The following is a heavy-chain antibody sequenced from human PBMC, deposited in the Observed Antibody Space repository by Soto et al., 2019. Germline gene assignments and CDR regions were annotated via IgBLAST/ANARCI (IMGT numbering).Heavy chain of an antibody. J-gene: IGHJ5*02. D-gene: IGHD3-22*01. CDR2: INPSGSGT. CDR1: VYSFTNYH. CDR3: ARDTNTVRYYDSSGYLNWFDP. Sequence: ASVKVSCKAAVYSFTNYHMHWVRLAPGQGLEWMGIINPSGSGTSYAQKFQGRVTMTSDTSTSTVYMELSSLRSEDTAVYYCARDTNTVRYYDSSGYLNWFDPWGQGTLVTVSS. V-gene: IGHV1-46*03.